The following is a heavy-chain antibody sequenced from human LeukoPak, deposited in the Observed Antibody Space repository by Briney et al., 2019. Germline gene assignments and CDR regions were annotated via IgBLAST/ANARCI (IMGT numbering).Heavy chain of an antibody. CDR3: ARHEASVGPLLYYYYMDV. D-gene: IGHD4-23*01. J-gene: IGHJ6*03. CDR1: GGSISSSSYY. CDR2: IYYSGST. V-gene: IGHV4-39*01. Sequence: SETLSLTCTVSGGSISSSSYYWGWIRPPPGKGLEWIGSIYYSGSTYYNPSLKSRVTISVDTSKNQFSLKLSSVTAADTAVYYCARHEASVGPLLYYYYMDVWGKGTTVTVSS.